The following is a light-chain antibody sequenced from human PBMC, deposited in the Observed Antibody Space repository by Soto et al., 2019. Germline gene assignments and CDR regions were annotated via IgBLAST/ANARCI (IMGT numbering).Light chain of an antibody. Sequence: DIQMTQSPSSLSASVGDRVTITCRASQSISSYLNWYQQKPGKAPKLLIYAASTLQSGVPSRFSGSGSGTDFTTTISSLQPEDFATYYCQQSYSTPGTFGQGTRLEIK. CDR1: QSISSY. V-gene: IGKV1-39*01. CDR2: AAS. CDR3: QQSYSTPGT. J-gene: IGKJ5*01.